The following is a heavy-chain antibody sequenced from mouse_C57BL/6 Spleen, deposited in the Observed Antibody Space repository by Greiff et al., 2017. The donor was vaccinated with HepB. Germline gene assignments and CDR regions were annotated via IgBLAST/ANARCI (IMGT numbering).Heavy chain of an antibody. CDR2: ISDGGSYT. CDR1: GFTFSSYA. V-gene: IGHV5-4*01. Sequence: EVHLVESGGGLVKPGGSLKLSCAASGFTFSSYAMSWVRQTPEKRLEWVATISDGGSYTYYPDNVKGRFTISRDNAKNNLYLQMSHLKSEDTAMYYCARDGIGNSFDYWGQGTTLTVSS. D-gene: IGHD1-1*02. J-gene: IGHJ2*01. CDR3: ARDGIGNSFDY.